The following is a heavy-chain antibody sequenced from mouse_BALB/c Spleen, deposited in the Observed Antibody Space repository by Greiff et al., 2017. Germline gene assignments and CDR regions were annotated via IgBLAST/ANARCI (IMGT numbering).Heavy chain of an antibody. CDR2: IDPANGNT. V-gene: IGHV14-3*02. Sequence: VQLQQSGAELVKPGASVKLSCTASGFNIKDTYMHWVKQRPEQGLEWIGRIDPANGNTKYDPKFKSKATLTVDKSSSTAYMQLSSLTSEDSAVYYCARRDYGRAMDYWGQGTSVTVSS. J-gene: IGHJ4*01. D-gene: IGHD1-1*01. CDR1: GFNIKDTY. CDR3: ARRDYGRAMDY.